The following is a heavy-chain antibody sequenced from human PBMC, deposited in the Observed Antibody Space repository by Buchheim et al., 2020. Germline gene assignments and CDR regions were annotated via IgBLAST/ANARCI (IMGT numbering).Heavy chain of an antibody. CDR2: IYHSGST. CDR3: ARVCSSTSCYATFDP. Sequence: QVQLQESGPGLVKPSQTLSLTCAVSGGSISSGGYSWSWIRQPPGKGLEWIGYIYHSGSTYYNPSLKSRVTISVDRSKNQFSLKLSSVTAADTAVYYCARVCSSTSCYATFDPWGQGTL. J-gene: IGHJ5*02. V-gene: IGHV4-30-2*01. CDR1: GGSISSGGYS. D-gene: IGHD2-2*01.